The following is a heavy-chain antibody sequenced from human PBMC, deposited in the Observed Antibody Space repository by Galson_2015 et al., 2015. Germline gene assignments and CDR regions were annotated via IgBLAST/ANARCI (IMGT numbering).Heavy chain of an antibody. Sequence: SVKVSCKASGYTFIGYYIHWVRQAPGQGLEWMGRINPNSGGTNYAQKFQGRVTMTRDTSISTAYMELSRLSSDDTAVYYCARVTGYTSGRDAFDVWGRGALVTVSS. CDR2: INPNSGGT. CDR1: GYTFIGYY. V-gene: IGHV1-2*06. CDR3: ARVTGYTSGRDAFDV. J-gene: IGHJ3*01. D-gene: IGHD6-19*01.